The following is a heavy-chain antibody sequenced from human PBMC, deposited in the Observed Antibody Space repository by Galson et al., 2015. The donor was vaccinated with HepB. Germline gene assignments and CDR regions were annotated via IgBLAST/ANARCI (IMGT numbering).Heavy chain of an antibody. D-gene: IGHD3-22*01. CDR1: GFTFSSYG. V-gene: IGHV3-30*03. CDR3: AREGAYYDSSGYYDGTSFDY. J-gene: IGHJ4*02. CDR2: ISYDGSNK. Sequence: LRLSCAASGFTFSSYGMHWVRQAPGKGREWVAVISYDGSNKYYADSVKGRFTISRDNSKNTLYLQMNSLRAEDTAVYYCAREGAYYDSSGYYDGTSFDYWGQGTLVTVSS.